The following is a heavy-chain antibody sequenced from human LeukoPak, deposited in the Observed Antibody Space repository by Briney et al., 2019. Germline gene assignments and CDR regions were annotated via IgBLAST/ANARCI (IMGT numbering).Heavy chain of an antibody. V-gene: IGHV4-59*01. CDR2: IYYIGST. D-gene: IGHD3-22*01. Sequence: SETLSLTCTVSGGSISSYYWSWIRQPPGKGLEWIGYIYYIGSTNYNPSLKSRVTISVDRSKNQFSLKLSSVTAADTAVYYCARYDDSSGFYPNDAFDIWGQGRMATVSS. J-gene: IGHJ3*02. CDR3: ARYDDSSGFYPNDAFDI. CDR1: GGSISSYY.